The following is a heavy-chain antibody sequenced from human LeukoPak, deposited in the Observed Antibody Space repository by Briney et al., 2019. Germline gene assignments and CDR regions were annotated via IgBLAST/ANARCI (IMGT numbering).Heavy chain of an antibody. CDR2: IYYSGST. CDR3: ARTTYYYGSGSSPHLDY. J-gene: IGHJ4*02. D-gene: IGHD3-10*01. V-gene: IGHV4-31*03. CDR1: GGSISSGGYY. Sequence: SQTLSLTCTVSGGSISSGGYYWSWIRQHPGKGLEWIGYIYYSGSTYYNPSLESRVTISVDTSKNQFSLKLSSVTAADTAVYYCARTTYYYGSGSSPHLDYWGQGTLVTVSS.